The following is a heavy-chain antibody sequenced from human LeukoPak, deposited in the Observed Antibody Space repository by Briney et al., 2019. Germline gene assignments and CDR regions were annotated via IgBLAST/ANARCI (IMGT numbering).Heavy chain of an antibody. CDR1: GFTFSSYG. D-gene: IGHD2-21*02. V-gene: IGHV3-30*18. CDR3: AKDGGGDAFDY. CDR2: ISYDGSNK. J-gene: IGHJ4*02. Sequence: PGGSLRLSCAASGFTFSSYGMHWVRQAPGKGLEWVAVISYDGSNKYYADSVKGRFTISRDNPKNTLYLQMNSLRAEDTAVYYCAKDGGGDAFDYWGQGTLVTVSS.